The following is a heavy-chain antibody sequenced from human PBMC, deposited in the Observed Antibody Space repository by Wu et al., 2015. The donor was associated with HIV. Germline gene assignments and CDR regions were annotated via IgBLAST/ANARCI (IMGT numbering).Heavy chain of an antibody. D-gene: IGHD2-8*02. Sequence: QVQVVQSGAEVKKPGSSVKVSCKASGGTFSWVRQAPGQGLEWMGVIIPALDERSCAQKFQGRVSISADVKTSTAHMELSSLRSEDTAIYYCATHSRLCTGDCYFDYWGQGTLVTVSS. J-gene: IGHJ4*02. CDR1: GGTFS. CDR2: IIPALDER. CDR3: ATHSRLCTGDCYFDY. V-gene: IGHV1-69*12.